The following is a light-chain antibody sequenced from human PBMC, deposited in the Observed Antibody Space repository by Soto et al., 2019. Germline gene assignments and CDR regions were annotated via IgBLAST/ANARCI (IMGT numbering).Light chain of an antibody. J-gene: IGLJ3*02. Sequence: QSALTQPASVSGSPGQSITISCTGTSNDVGGYNYVSWYQQHPGKAPKLMIYEVSNRPSGVSNRFSGSKSGNTASLTISGLQAEDEADYYCSSYTSSNTWVFGGGTKVTVL. CDR3: SSYTSSNTWV. V-gene: IGLV2-14*01. CDR1: SNDVGGYNY. CDR2: EVS.